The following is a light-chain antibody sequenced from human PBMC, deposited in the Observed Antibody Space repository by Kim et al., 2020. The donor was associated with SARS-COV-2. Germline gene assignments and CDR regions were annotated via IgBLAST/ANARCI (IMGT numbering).Light chain of an antibody. CDR1: QRISSY. V-gene: IGKV1-39*01. CDR2: AAS. J-gene: IGKJ4*01. CDR3: QQSYSTPQLT. Sequence: SVGDRVTITCRASQRISSYLNWYQQKPGKAPKLLIYAASSLQSGVPSRFSGSGSGTDFTLTISSLQPEDFATYYCQQSYSTPQLTFGGGTKVDIK.